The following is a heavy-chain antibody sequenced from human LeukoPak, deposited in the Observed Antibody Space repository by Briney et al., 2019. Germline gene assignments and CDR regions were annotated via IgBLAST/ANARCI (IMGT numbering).Heavy chain of an antibody. Sequence: PGGSLRLSCAASGFTFSSYAMSWVRQAPGKGLEWVSAISGSGGSTYYADSVKGRFTISRDNSKNTLYLQMNSLRAEDTAVYYCAKGAYSNYDFWSGYFGDYDYVWGSYPRHDAFDIWGQGTMVTVSS. CDR2: ISGSGGST. J-gene: IGHJ3*02. V-gene: IGHV3-23*01. CDR1: GFTFSSYA. CDR3: AKGAYSNYDFWSGYFGDYDYVWGSYPRHDAFDI. D-gene: IGHD3-16*02.